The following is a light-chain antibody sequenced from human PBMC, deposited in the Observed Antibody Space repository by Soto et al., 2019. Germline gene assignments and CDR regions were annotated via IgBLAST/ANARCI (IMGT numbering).Light chain of an antibody. Sequence: EIVLTQSPGTLSLSPGERATLSCRAIQSVSSSYLAWYQQKPGQAPRLLIYGASSRATGIPDRFSGSGSGTDFTLTISRLEPEDFATYYCQQYNSYPTWTFGQGTKVDIK. CDR3: QQYNSYPTWT. J-gene: IGKJ1*01. CDR1: QSVSSSY. V-gene: IGKV3-20*01. CDR2: GAS.